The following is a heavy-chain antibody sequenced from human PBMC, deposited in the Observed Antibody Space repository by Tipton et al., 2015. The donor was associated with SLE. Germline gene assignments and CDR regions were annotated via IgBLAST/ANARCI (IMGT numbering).Heavy chain of an antibody. V-gene: IGHV3-30*02. J-gene: IGHJ3*02. CDR3: AKDFLRAAAGLDAFDI. D-gene: IGHD6-13*01. CDR1: GFTFSSYG. CDR2: IRYDGSNK. Sequence: SLRLSCAASGFTFSSYGMHWVRQAPGKGLEWVAFIRYDGSNKYYADSVKGRFTISRDNSKNTLYLQMNSLRAEDTAVYYCAKDFLRAAAGLDAFDIWGQGTMVTVSS.